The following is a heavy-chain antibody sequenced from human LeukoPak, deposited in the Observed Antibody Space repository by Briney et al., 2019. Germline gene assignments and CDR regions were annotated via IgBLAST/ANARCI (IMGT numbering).Heavy chain of an antibody. Sequence: PGGSLRLSCAASGFIFSSKWIHWVRQAPGKGLEWVSRIDNGGSYTSYADSVKGRFTISRDNAKNTLYLQMNSLRAEDTAVYYCARDLRISDSSGYYLDYWGQGTVVTVSS. V-gene: IGHV3-74*01. CDR3: ARDLRISDSSGYYLDY. J-gene: IGHJ4*02. D-gene: IGHD3-22*01. CDR2: IDNGGSYT. CDR1: GFIFSSKW.